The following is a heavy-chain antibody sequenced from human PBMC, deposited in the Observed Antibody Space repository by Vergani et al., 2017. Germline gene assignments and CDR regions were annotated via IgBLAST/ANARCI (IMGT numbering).Heavy chain of an antibody. Sequence: QVQLQESGPGLVKPSGTLSLTCAVSGGSISSSNWWSWVRQPPGKGLEWIGEIYHSGSTNYNPSLKSRVTISVDKSKNQFSLKLRAVTAADTAVYCCGRGLITIGGGLDFDYWGQGTLVTVSS. V-gene: IGHV4-4*01. J-gene: IGHJ4*02. CDR1: GGSISSSNW. CDR2: IYHSGST. D-gene: IGHD3-16*01. CDR3: GRGLITIGGGLDFDY.